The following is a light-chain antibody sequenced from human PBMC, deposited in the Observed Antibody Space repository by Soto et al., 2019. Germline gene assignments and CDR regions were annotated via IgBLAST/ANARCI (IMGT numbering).Light chain of an antibody. J-gene: IGKJ1*01. Sequence: DIQMTQSPSTLSASVGDRVSITCRASQRISRQLAWYQQKPGKAPNLLSYQASNLETGDPSRFTGSGSGTEFTLTISSLQPDDLATYYCLQYQSYWTFGQGPKVEVK. CDR3: LQYQSYWT. V-gene: IGKV1-5*03. CDR2: QAS. CDR1: QRISRQ.